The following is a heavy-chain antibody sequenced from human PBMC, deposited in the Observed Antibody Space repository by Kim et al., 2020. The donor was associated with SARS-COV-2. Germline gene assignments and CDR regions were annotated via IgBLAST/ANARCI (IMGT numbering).Heavy chain of an antibody. CDR2: ISYDGSNK. CDR1: GFTFSSYA. V-gene: IGHV3-30*04. CDR3: ARDLSQLLWFGDYYYYGMDV. J-gene: IGHJ6*02. Sequence: GGSLRLSCAASGFTFSSYAMHWVRQAPGKGLEWVAVISYDGSNKYYADSVKGRFTISRDNSKNTLYLQMNSLRAEDTAVYYCARDLSQLLWFGDYYYYGMDVWGQGTTVTVSS. D-gene: IGHD3-10*01.